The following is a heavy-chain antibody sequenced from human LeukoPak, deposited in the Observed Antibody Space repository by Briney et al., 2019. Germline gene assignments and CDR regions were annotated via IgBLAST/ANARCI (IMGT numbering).Heavy chain of an antibody. Sequence: ASVKVSCKASGYTFTAYYMHWVRQAPGQGLEWMGWITPNSGGTNYAQKFQGRVTMTRDTSISTVYMEVTRLRSDDTAVFYCARLGHGEGWFFDLWGRGTLVTVSS. V-gene: IGHV1-2*02. J-gene: IGHJ2*01. CDR3: ARLGHGEGWFFDL. D-gene: IGHD4-17*01. CDR1: GYTFTAYY. CDR2: ITPNSGGT.